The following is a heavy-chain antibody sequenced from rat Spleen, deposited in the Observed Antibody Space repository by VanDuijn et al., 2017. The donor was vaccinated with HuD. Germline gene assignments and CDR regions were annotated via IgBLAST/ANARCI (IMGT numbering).Heavy chain of an antibody. V-gene: IGHV3-3*01. CDR2: INSAGNT. CDR3: ARFWALGDGGPDY. Sequence: EVQLQESGPGLVKPSQSLSLTCSVTGYSITSYYWGWIRKFPGNKLEWMGYINSAGNTNYNPSLKSRVSITRDTSKNQFFLQVNSVTTEDTATYYCARFWALGDGGPDYWGQGVMVTVSS. D-gene: IGHD1-11*01. CDR1: GYSITSYY. J-gene: IGHJ2*01.